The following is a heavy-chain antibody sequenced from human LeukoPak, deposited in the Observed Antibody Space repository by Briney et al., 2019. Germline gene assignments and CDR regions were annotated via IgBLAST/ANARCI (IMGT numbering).Heavy chain of an antibody. J-gene: IGHJ6*02. V-gene: IGHV3-23*01. CDR3: AKGIVVVPAAMLLYYYYGMDV. Sequence: GGSLRLSCAASGFTFSSYAMSWVRQAPGKGLEWVSAISGSGGSTYHADSVKGRFTISRDNSKNTLYLQMNSLRAEDTAVHYCAKGIVVVPAAMLLYYYYGMDVWGQGTTVTVSS. D-gene: IGHD2-2*01. CDR2: ISGSGGST. CDR1: GFTFSSYA.